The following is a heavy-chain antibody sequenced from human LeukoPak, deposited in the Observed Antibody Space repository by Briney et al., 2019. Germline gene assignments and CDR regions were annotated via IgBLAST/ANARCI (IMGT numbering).Heavy chain of an antibody. CDR3: ARDRGRQDGYNYADY. CDR2: ISGSGSTI. CDR1: GFTFSDYY. D-gene: IGHD5-24*01. V-gene: IGHV3-11*01. Sequence: GGSLRLSCAASGFTFSDYYMSWIRQAPGKGLEWVSYISGSGSTIYYADSVKGRFTISRDNAKNSLYLQMNSLRAEDTAVYYCARDRGRQDGYNYADYWGQGTLVTVSS. J-gene: IGHJ4*02.